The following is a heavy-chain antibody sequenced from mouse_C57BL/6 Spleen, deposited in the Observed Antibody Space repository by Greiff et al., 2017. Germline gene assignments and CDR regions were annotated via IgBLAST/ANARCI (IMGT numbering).Heavy chain of an antibody. CDR3: ARSKAGTGAMDD. Sequence: QVHVKQSGPELVKPGASVKISCKASGYAFSSSWMNWVKQRPGKGLEWIGRFYPGDGDTNYNGKFKGKATLTADTSSSTVYMQLSSLTSEDSAVYFCARSKAGTGAMDDWGKGTSVTVAS. J-gene: IGHJ4*01. CDR1: GYAFSSSW. V-gene: IGHV1-82*01. D-gene: IGHD4-1*01. CDR2: FYPGDGDT.